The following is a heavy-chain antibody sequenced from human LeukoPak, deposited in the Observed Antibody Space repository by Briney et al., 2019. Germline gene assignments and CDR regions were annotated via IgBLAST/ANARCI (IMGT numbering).Heavy chain of an antibody. Sequence: GGSLRLSCAASGFTFSSYAMSWVRQAPGKGLEWVSAISGSGGSTYYADSVKGRFTISRDNSKNTLYLQMNSLRAEDTAVYYCAKGGSRYDILTGYLRQPPEYFQHWGQGTLVTVSS. CDR1: GFTFSSYA. CDR3: AKGGSRYDILTGYLRQPPEYFQH. D-gene: IGHD3-9*01. V-gene: IGHV3-23*01. CDR2: ISGSGGST. J-gene: IGHJ1*01.